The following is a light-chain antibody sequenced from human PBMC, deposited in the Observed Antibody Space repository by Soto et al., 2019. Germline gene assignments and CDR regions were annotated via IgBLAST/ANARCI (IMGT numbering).Light chain of an antibody. V-gene: IGLV2-14*03. Sequence: QSVLTQPVSVSGSPGQSITISCTGTSSDVGGYNYVSWYQHHPGKAPKLIIYDVSNRPSGVSNRFSGSKSGNTASLTISGLQPEEEADYYCSSYTTSNTRQIVFGTGTKVTVL. CDR1: SSDVGGYNY. CDR3: SSYTTSNTRQIV. CDR2: DVS. J-gene: IGLJ1*01.